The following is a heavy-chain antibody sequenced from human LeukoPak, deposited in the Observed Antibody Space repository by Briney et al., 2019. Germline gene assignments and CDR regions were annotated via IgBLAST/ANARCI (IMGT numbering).Heavy chain of an antibody. Sequence: ASVKISCKTSGYSFTNFGITWVRQAPGKGLEWMGWITGDSETTEYAQRFQGRISMTADTFTSTAYMELRSLRSDDTAVYYCARGVVVPAAIPAYYYYYMDVWGKGTTVTVSS. CDR3: ARGVVVPAAIPAYYYYYMDV. CDR1: GYSFTNFG. D-gene: IGHD2-2*01. J-gene: IGHJ6*03. CDR2: ITGDSETT. V-gene: IGHV1-18*01.